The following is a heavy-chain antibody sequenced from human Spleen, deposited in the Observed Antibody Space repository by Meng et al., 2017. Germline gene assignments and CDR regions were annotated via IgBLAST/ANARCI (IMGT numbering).Heavy chain of an antibody. CDR2: MNPNSGDT. J-gene: IGHJ4*02. CDR3: AREGGSSSHFDY. Sequence: QVQFVQSGAEVKKPGASVRVSCKASGYTFTDYYMQWVRQAPGQGLEWMGRMNPNSGDTKYAQKFQGRVTMTGYTSISTAYMELSRLTSDDTAVYYCAREGGSSSHFDYWGQGTLVTVSS. V-gene: IGHV1-2*06. D-gene: IGHD6-6*01. CDR1: GYTFTDYY.